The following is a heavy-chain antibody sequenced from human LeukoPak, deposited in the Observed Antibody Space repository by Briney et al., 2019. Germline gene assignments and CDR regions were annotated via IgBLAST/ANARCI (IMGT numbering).Heavy chain of an antibody. D-gene: IGHD3-16*01. J-gene: IGHJ4*02. V-gene: IGHV4-34*01. CDR3: ARVIWGSSSRFDY. CDR2: INHSGST. Sequence: SETLSLTCAVYAGSFSGYYWSWIRQPPGKGLEWIGEINHSGSTNYNPSLKSRVTISVDTSKNQFSLKLSSVAAADTAVYYCARVIWGSSSRFDYWGQGTLVTVSS. CDR1: AGSFSGYY.